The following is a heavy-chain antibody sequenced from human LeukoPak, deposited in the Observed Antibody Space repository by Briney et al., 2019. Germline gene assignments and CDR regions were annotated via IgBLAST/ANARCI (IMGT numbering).Heavy chain of an antibody. V-gene: IGHV3-23*01. CDR2: ASNSGSST. J-gene: IGHJ3*02. CDR3: AKGLTLTGHMSGYRFGAFET. D-gene: IGHD1-14*01. Sequence: VGSLRLSCAASGFTFSGYSINWVRQAPGMGLEWVSSASNSGSSTYYARAVKGRFTISRDNSKNILYLQMSSLRVDDTAVYYCAKGLTLTGHMSGYRFGAFETWGQGTMVTVSS. CDR1: GFTFSGYS.